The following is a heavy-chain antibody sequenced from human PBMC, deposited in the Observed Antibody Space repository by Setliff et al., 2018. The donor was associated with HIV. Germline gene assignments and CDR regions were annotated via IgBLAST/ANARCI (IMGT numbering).Heavy chain of an antibody. CDR2: IVVGSSNT. CDR3: AASAGKEGYYYYYMDV. J-gene: IGHJ6*03. Sequence: SVKVSCKASGFIFTSSAMQWVRQARGQRLEWIGWIVVGSSNTNYAQKFQDRVTITRDTSTSTAYMELSSLKSEDTAVYYCAASAGKEGYYYYYMDVWGKGTSVTVSS. CDR1: GFIFTSSA. D-gene: IGHD6-19*01. V-gene: IGHV1-58*02.